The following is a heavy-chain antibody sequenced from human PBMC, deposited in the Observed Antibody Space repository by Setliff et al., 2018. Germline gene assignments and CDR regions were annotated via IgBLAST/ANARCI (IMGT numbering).Heavy chain of an antibody. V-gene: IGHV3-7*03. CDR3: RLWFRELLRDY. J-gene: IGHJ4*02. CDR2: INPDGSEK. CDR1: GFTYNNCW. D-gene: IGHD3-10*01. Sequence: GGSLRLSCGASGFTYNNCWVGWVRQAPGKGLEWLASINPDGSEKYYVDSVKGRFTISRDNSKNTLYLQMDSLRDDDTAVYFCRLWFRELLRDYWGQGTLVTVSS.